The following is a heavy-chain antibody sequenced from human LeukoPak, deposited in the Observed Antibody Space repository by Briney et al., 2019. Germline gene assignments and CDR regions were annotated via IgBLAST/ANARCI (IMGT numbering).Heavy chain of an antibody. CDR3: AKDGHTTGWLNWFDP. Sequence: HPGRSLRLSCTASGFSFSSSAMHWVRQAPGKGLEWVAFIRYDGSIKNYADSVKGRFSISRDNSKNTLYLQMNTLRPEDTAIYYCAKDGHTTGWLNWFDPWGQGTLVTVSS. CDR2: IRYDGSIK. V-gene: IGHV3-30*02. D-gene: IGHD2/OR15-2a*01. J-gene: IGHJ5*02. CDR1: GFSFSSSA.